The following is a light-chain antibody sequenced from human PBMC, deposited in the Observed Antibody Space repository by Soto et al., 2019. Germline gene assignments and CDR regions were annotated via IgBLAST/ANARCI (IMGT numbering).Light chain of an antibody. CDR3: QQYNKWPPT. V-gene: IGKV3D-15*01. CDR2: DAS. CDR1: QSVSSSY. Sequence: EIVLTQSPGTLSLSPGERATLSCRASQSVSSSYLAWYQQKPGQAPRLLIYDASNRATGIPARFSGSGSGTEFTLTISSLQSGDFAVYHCQQYNKWPPTFGQGTKVDIK. J-gene: IGKJ1*01.